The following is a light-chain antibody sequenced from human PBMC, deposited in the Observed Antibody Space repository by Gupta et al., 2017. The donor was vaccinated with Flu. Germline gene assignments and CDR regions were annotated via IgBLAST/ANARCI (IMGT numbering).Light chain of an antibody. J-gene: IGLJ3*02. V-gene: IGLV1-44*01. Sequence: QSVLPQPPSASGPPGQRVTISCSGSSSNIGSNTVNWYQQLPGAAPKLLIYMSIHRRTGVPDRFSGSKSGTSATLPISGLHADDEADYYCAAGDDSMGGRMFGGGTKLTVL. CDR3: AAGDDSMGGRM. CDR1: SSNIGSNT. CDR2: MSI.